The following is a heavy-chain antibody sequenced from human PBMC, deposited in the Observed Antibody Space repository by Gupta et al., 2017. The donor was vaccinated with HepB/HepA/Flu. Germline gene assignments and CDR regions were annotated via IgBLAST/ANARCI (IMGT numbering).Heavy chain of an antibody. Sequence: VQLQESGPVLLKPSETLSLTCTVPGGSISSYYWSWIRQPPGKGLEWIWYIYDSGSTNYNPSLKSRVTISVDTSKNQFSLKLSAVTAADTAVYYCARDNGNYVDYLDYWGQGTLVTVSS. CDR3: ARDNGNYVDYLDY. CDR1: GGSISSYY. J-gene: IGHJ4*02. V-gene: IGHV4-59*01. D-gene: IGHD1-7*01. CDR2: IYDSGST.